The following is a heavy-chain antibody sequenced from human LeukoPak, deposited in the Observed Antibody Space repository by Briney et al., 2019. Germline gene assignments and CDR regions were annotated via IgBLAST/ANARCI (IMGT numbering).Heavy chain of an antibody. CDR2: IIPIFGTA. J-gene: IGHJ4*02. D-gene: IGHD5-12*01. CDR3: ARSYSGYLPYFDY. Sequence: ASVKVSCKASGGTFSSYAISWVRQAPGQGLEWMGGIIPIFGTANYAQKFQGRVTITAEESTSTAYIDARSLRSEDTAVYYCARSYSGYLPYFDYWGQGTLVTVSS. CDR1: GGTFSSYA. V-gene: IGHV1-69*13.